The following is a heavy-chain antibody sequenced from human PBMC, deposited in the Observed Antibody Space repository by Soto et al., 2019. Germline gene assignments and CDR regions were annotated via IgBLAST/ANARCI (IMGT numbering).Heavy chain of an antibody. V-gene: IGHV3-7*01. CDR3: ATSSDTGYIFDF. J-gene: IGHJ4*02. CDR1: GFTFTSYW. CDR2: IKQNGGEE. D-gene: IGHD3-9*01. Sequence: LRLSCAASGFTFTSYWMSWVRQAPGKGLEWVASIKQNGGEEYYVDSVKGRFTISRDNAKNSLYLEMNSLRAEDRAVYYCATSSDTGYIFDFWGQGTLVTVSS.